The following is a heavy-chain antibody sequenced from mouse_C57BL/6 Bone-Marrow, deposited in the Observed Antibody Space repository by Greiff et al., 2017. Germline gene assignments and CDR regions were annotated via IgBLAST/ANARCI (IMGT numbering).Heavy chain of an antibody. Sequence: EVQLQQSGPELVKPGASVKISCKASGYTFTDYYMNWVKQSHGKSLEWIGDINPNNGGTSYNQKFKGKATLTVDKSSCTAYMELRRLTSEDSAVYYCERSTVRVFYFDYWGQGTTLTVSS. CDR2: INPNNGGT. J-gene: IGHJ2*01. CDR3: ERSTVRVFYFDY. CDR1: GYTFTDYY. V-gene: IGHV1-26*01. D-gene: IGHD1-1*01.